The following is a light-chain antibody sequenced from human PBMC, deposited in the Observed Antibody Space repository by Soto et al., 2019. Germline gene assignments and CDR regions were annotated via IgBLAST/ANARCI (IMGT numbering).Light chain of an antibody. Sequence: QSVLTQPASVSGSPGQSIAISCTGTSSDVGGYKYVSWYQQHPGKAPKLLIYDVSNRPSGVSDRFSGSKSGNTASLTISGLQSEDEADYYCSSYTSSSSYVFGTGTKVTVV. CDR1: SSDVGGYKY. CDR3: SSYTSSSSYV. J-gene: IGLJ1*01. V-gene: IGLV2-14*01. CDR2: DVS.